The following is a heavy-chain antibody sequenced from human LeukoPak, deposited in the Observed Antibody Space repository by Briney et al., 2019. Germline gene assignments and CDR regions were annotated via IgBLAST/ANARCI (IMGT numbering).Heavy chain of an antibody. CDR3: ARDRGTVVVVAALYYFDY. Sequence: ASVKVSCKASGYTFTGYYMHWVRQAPGQGLEWMGWINPNSGGTNYAQKFQGRVTMTRDTSISTAYMELSRLRSDDTAVYYCARDRGTVVVVAALYYFDYWGQGTLVTVSS. D-gene: IGHD2-15*01. CDR2: INPNSGGT. J-gene: IGHJ4*02. CDR1: GYTFTGYY. V-gene: IGHV1-2*02.